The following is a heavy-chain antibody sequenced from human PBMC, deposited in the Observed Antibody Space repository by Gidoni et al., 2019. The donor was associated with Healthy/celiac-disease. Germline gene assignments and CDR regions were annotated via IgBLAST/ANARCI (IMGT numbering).Heavy chain of an antibody. D-gene: IGHD4-4*01. V-gene: IGHV3-33*01. CDR3: ARHDKYSNVHESEFDY. J-gene: IGHJ4*02. CDR2: IWYDGSNK. CDR1: GFTFSSYG. Sequence: QVQLVESGGGVVQPGRSLRLSCAASGFTFSSYGMHWVRQAPGKGLEWVAVIWYDGSNKYYADSVKGRFTISRDNSKNTLYLQMNSLRAEDTAVYYCARHDKYSNVHESEFDYWGQGTLVTVSS.